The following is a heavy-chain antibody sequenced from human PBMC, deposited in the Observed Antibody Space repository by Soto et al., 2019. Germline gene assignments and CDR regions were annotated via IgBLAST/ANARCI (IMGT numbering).Heavy chain of an antibody. J-gene: IGHJ5*02. Sequence: EVQLLESGGGLVQPGGSLRLSCAASGFTFSSYAMSWVRQAPGKGLEWVSAISGSGGSTYYADSVKGRFTISRDNSKNTLYLQLNSLRAEDTAVYYCAKDRYRNRYSSSPNYGIDPWGQGTLVTVSS. CDR1: GFTFSSYA. V-gene: IGHV3-23*01. D-gene: IGHD6-13*01. CDR2: ISGSGGST. CDR3: AKDRYRNRYSSSPNYGIDP.